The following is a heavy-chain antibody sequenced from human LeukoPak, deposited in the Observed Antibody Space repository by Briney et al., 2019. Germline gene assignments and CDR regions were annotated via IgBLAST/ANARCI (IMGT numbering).Heavy chain of an antibody. CDR2: IIPIFGTA. J-gene: IGHJ4*02. V-gene: IGHV1-69*05. Sequence: SVKVSCKASGGTFSSYAISWVRQAPGQGLEWMGRIIPIFGTAIYAQKFQGRVTITTDVSTSTAYMELSSLRSEDTAAYYCARGDYSYGSRYWGQGTLVTVSS. CDR3: ARGDYSYGSRY. D-gene: IGHD5-18*01. CDR1: GGTFSSYA.